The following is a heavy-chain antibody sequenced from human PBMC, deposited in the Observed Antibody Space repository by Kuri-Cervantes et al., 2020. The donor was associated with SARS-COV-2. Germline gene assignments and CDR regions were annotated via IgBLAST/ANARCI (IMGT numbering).Heavy chain of an antibody. CDR3: ARGLRGLTHDY. V-gene: IGHV4-39*01. D-gene: IGHD4/OR15-4a*01. CDR2: IYYSGST. Sequence: SETPSLTCTVSGGSISSSSYYWGWIRQPPGKGLEWIGSIYYSGSTYYNPSLKSRVTISVDTSKNQFSLKLSSVTAADTAVYYCARGLRGLTHDYWGQGTLVTVSS. CDR1: GGSISSSSYY. J-gene: IGHJ4*02.